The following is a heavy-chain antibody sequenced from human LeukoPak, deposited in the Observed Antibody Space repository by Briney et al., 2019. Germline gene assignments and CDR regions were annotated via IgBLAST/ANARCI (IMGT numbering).Heavy chain of an antibody. CDR2: ISSISHYI. V-gene: IGHV3-21*01. CDR3: TRDYYDSSGPPFDY. J-gene: IGHJ4*02. D-gene: IGHD3-22*01. CDR1: GYSFRSHS. Sequence: GGSLRLSCAGSGYSFRSHSMNWVRQAPGKGLEWVSSISSISHYIYYADSVKGRFTISRDNAKNSLYLQMNSLRAEDTALYYCTRDYYDSSGPPFDYWGQGTLVTVSS.